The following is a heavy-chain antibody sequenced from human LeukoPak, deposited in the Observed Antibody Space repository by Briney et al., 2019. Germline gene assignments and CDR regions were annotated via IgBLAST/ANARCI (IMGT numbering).Heavy chain of an antibody. J-gene: IGHJ4*02. V-gene: IGHV4-30-4*01. Sequence: TSSETLSLTCTVSGGSISSGDYYWSWIRQPPGKGLEWIGYIYYSGSTYHNPSLKSRVTISVDTSKNQFSLKLSSVTAADTAVYYCARGHSGYDYYFDYWGQGTLVTVSS. CDR3: ARGHSGYDYYFDY. CDR2: IYYSGST. CDR1: GGSISSGDYY. D-gene: IGHD5-12*01.